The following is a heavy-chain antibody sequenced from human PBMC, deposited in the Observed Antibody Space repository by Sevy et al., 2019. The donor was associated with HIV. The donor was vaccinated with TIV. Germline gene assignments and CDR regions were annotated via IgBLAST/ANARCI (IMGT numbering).Heavy chain of an antibody. CDR1: GFTFEDYA. D-gene: IGHD6-19*01. J-gene: IGHJ4*02. CDR3: AKTPMTEAAPYFDF. V-gene: IGHV3-9*01. Sequence: GGSLRLSCAGSGFTFEDYALHWVRQAPGQGLEWVAGINWNSGSLEYADSVKGRFTISRDDAKNSLYLQMDTLTTEDTALYYCAKTPMTEAAPYFDFWGQGTLVSVSS. CDR2: INWNSGSL.